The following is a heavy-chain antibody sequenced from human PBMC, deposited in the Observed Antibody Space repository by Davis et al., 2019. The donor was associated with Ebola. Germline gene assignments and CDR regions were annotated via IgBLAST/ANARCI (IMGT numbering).Heavy chain of an antibody. CDR3: ARWGTVTTGWFDP. V-gene: IGHV4-31*03. J-gene: IGHJ5*02. D-gene: IGHD4-11*01. Sequence: MPSETLSLPCTVSGGSISSGGYYWSWIRQHPGKGLEWIGYIYYSGSTYYNPSLKSRVTISVDTSKNQFSLKLSSVTAADTAVYYCARWGTVTTGWFDPWGQGTLVTVSS. CDR1: GGSISSGGYY. CDR2: IYYSGST.